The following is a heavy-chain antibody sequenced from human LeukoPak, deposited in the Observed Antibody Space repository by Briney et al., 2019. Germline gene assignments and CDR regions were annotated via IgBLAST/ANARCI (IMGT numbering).Heavy chain of an antibody. CDR2: IKQDGSEK. V-gene: IGHV3-7*01. Sequence: GGSLRLSCAASGVTFSSSWMNWVRQAPGKGLEWVANIKQDGSEKYYVDSVKGRFTISRDNAKNSLYLQMNSLRAEDTAVYYCARGTHYVWGSYRPAYFDYWGQGTLVTVSS. CDR3: ARGTHYVWGSYRPAYFDY. D-gene: IGHD3-16*02. J-gene: IGHJ4*02. CDR1: GVTFSSSW.